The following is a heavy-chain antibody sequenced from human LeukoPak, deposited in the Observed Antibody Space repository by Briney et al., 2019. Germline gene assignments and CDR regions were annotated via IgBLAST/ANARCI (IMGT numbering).Heavy chain of an antibody. CDR1: GFTFSSYA. CDR3: AKSPVPYCSGGSCYGMDV. J-gene: IGHJ6*02. D-gene: IGHD2-15*01. Sequence: GGSLRLFCAASGFTFSSYAMSWVRQAPGKGLEWVSVIGGSGGSTYYADSVKGRFTISRDNSKNTLYLQMNSLRVEDTAGYYCAKSPVPYCSGGSCYGMDVWGQGTTVTVSS. CDR2: IGGSGGST. V-gene: IGHV3-23*01.